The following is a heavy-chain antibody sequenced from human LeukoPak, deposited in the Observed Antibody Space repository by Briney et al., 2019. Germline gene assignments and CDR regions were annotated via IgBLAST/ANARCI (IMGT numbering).Heavy chain of an antibody. CDR1: GFTFSSYG. CDR3: AKPQWLVMRITYYFDY. D-gene: IGHD6-19*01. V-gene: IGHV3-30*18. CDR2: ISYDGSNK. Sequence: PGGSLRLSCAASGFTFSSYGMHWVRQAPGKGLEWVAVISYDGSNKYYADSVKGRFTISRDNSKNTLYLQMNSLRAEDTAVYYCAKPQWLVMRITYYFDYWGQGTLVTVSS. J-gene: IGHJ4*02.